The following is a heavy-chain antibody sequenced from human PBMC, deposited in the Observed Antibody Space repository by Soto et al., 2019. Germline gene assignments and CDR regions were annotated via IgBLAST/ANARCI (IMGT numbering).Heavy chain of an antibody. CDR3: ARVGVWGSSRPNPLDY. J-gene: IGHJ4*02. CDR2: INHSGST. V-gene: IGHV4-34*01. Sequence: SETLSLTCAVYGGSFSGYYWSWIRQPPGKGLEWIGEINHSGSTNYNPSLKSRVTISVDNSKNRFSLKLSSMTAADTAVYYCARVGVWGSSRPNPLDYWGQGILVTAPQ. D-gene: IGHD3-16*02. CDR1: GGSFSGYY.